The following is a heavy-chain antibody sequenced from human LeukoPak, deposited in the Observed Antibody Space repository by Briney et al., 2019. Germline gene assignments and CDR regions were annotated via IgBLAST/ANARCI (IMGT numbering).Heavy chain of an antibody. V-gene: IGHV4-34*01. CDR3: ARGRTLDY. CDR1: GGSFSGYY. CDR2: INHSGST. Sequence: SETLSLTCAVYGGSFSGYYWSWIRQPPGKGLEWIGEINHSGSTNYNPSLKSRVTISVDTSKNQFSLKLSSVTAADTAVYYCARGRTLDYWGQGTLITVSS. D-gene: IGHD1-14*01. J-gene: IGHJ4*02.